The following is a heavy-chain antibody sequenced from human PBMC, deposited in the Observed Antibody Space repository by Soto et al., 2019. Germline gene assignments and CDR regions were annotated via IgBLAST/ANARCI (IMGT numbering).Heavy chain of an antibody. CDR1: GYTFTRSG. V-gene: IGHV1-18*01. D-gene: IGHD5-12*01. J-gene: IGHJ6*02. Sequence: QVQLVQSGAEVKKPGASVKVSCKASGYTFTRSGISWVRQSPGQGLEWMGWISTYNGDTNYAQTFQGRVTMTTDTSTSTFHMEVMSLRSDDTAVYYCAREGVAPYYYYGMDVWGQGTPVTVSS. CDR3: AREGVAPYYYYGMDV. CDR2: ISTYNGDT.